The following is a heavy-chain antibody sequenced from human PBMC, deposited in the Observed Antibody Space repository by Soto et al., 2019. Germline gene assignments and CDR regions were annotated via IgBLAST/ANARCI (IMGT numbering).Heavy chain of an antibody. CDR1: GYTFTSYA. D-gene: IGHD3-22*01. J-gene: IGHJ3*02. V-gene: IGHV1-3*01. CDR3: ARTTDTMIGPRTIDEYAFDI. CDR2: INAGNGNT. Sequence: ASVKVSCKASGYTFTSYAMHWVRQAPGQRLEWMGWINAGNGNTKYSQKFQGRVTITRGTSASTAYMELSSLRSEDTAVYYCARTTDTMIGPRTIDEYAFDIWGQGTMVTVSS.